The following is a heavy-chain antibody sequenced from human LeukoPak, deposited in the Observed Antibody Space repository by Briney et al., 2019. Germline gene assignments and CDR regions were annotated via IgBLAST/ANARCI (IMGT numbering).Heavy chain of an antibody. V-gene: IGHV4-34*01. CDR1: GGSFSGYY. J-gene: IGHJ4*02. CDR3: ARDYYDSSGYPKSYYFDY. D-gene: IGHD3-22*01. Sequence: KASETLSLTCAVYGGSFSGYYWSWIRQPPGKGLEWIGEINHSGSTNYNPSLKSRVTISVDTSKNQFSLKLSTVTAADTAVYYCARDYYDSSGYPKSYYFDYWGQGTLVTVSS. CDR2: INHSGST.